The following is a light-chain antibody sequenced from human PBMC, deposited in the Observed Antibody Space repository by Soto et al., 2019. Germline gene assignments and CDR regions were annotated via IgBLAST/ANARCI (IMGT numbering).Light chain of an antibody. J-gene: IGLJ2*01. CDR1: SSDVGSHNF. CDR2: EVT. Sequence: VLTQPASVSGSPGQSITISCTGTSSDVGSHNFVSWYQQRPGKAPKLMIFEVTKRPSGVSSRFSASKSGNTASLTISGVQAEDDADYYCCSYAGTTTWVFGGGTQLAVL. V-gene: IGLV2-23*02. CDR3: CSYAGTTTWV.